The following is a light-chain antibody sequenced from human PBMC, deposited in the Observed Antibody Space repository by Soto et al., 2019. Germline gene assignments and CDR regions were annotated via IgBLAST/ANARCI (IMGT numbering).Light chain of an antibody. V-gene: IGLV2-11*01. J-gene: IGLJ3*02. CDR3: CSYAGNSLWV. CDR1: SSNVGAYNY. Sequence: QSALTPPRSVSGSPGQSVTISCTGTSSNVGAYNYVSWYQQYPGKGPRLMIYDVSKWPSGVPDRFSGSKSGNTASLTISGLQAEDEADYYCCSYAGNSLWVFGGGTKLTVL. CDR2: DVS.